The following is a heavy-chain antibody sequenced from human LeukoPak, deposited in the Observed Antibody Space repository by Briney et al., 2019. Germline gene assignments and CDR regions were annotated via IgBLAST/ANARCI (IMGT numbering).Heavy chain of an antibody. D-gene: IGHD5-18*01. CDR3: ARFTAMADADY. Sequence: SETLSLTCTVSGGSNSSYYCSWMRQPPGKGQEWIGYIYYSGSSNYNPSLKSRVTISVDTSKNQFSLKLSSVTAADTAVYYCARFTAMADADYWGQGTLVTVSS. J-gene: IGHJ4*02. V-gene: IGHV4-59*01. CDR1: GGSNSSYY. CDR2: IYYSGSS.